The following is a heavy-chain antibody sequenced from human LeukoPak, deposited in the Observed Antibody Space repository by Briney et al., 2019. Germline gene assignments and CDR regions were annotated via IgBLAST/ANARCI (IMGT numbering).Heavy chain of an antibody. Sequence: GGSLRLSCAASGFTFDDYAMHWVRQAPGKGLEWVSGISWNSGSIGYADSVKGRFTISRDNAKNSLYLQMNSLRAEDTALYYCAKGDGYNLGSVDYWGQGTLVTVSS. J-gene: IGHJ4*02. CDR1: GFTFDDYA. CDR2: ISWNSGSI. V-gene: IGHV3-9*01. CDR3: AKGDGYNLGSVDY. D-gene: IGHD5-24*01.